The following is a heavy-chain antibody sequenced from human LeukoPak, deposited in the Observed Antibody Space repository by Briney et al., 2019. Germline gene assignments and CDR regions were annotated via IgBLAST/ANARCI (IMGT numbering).Heavy chain of an antibody. CDR3: ANQAYSQFDY. CDR2: ISPDGSPE. CDR1: GFAFSSYW. Sequence: GGPLRLSCVASGFAFSSYWMSCVRQAPGKALELVANISPDGSPEDYADSVRGRFAISRDNAKRSLYLQMNSLSPEDTAVYYCANQAYSQFDYWGQGTLVSVSS. V-gene: IGHV3-7*01. J-gene: IGHJ4*02. D-gene: IGHD4-11*01.